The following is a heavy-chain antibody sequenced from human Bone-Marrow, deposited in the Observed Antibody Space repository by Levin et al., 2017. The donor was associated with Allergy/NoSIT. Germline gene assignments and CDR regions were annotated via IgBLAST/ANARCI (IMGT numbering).Heavy chain of an antibody. V-gene: IGHV3-9*01. Sequence: AGGSLRLSCAASGFSFNDYAMHWVRQAPGRGLEWVSGISWNSGSIVYADSVKGRFTISRDNAKNSLYLQLNSLKPEDTALYYCVKDIESNPYNMDVWGPGTTVTVS. D-gene: IGHD5-24*01. CDR2: ISWNSGSI. CDR3: VKDIESNPYNMDV. CDR1: GFSFNDYA. J-gene: IGHJ6*02.